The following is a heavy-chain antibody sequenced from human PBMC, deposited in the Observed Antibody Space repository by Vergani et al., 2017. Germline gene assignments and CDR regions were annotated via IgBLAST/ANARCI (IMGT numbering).Heavy chain of an antibody. CDR3: ARVMYRDEASTGYRLEGMDI. J-gene: IGHJ6*02. V-gene: IGHV4-59*13. CDR1: GGSFNTYY. D-gene: IGHD3-9*01. Sequence: QVQLEESGPGLVKPSETLSLTCTVSGGSFNTYYWSWIRQSPGKGLEWIGYIDSTGSTNYNPSLNSRVTMSVDTSKNQFYLKLRSVTAADTAVYFCARVMYRDEASTGYRLEGMDIWGQGTTVTISS. CDR2: IDSTGST.